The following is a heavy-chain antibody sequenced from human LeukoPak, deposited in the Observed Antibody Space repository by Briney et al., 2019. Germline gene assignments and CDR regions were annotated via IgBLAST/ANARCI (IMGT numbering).Heavy chain of an antibody. CDR2: ISSSSSYI. V-gene: IGHV3-21*01. CDR3: AKHDILAGYSTFDY. J-gene: IGHJ4*02. Sequence: GGSLRLSCAASGFTFSSYSMNWARQAPGKGLEWVSSISSSSSYIYYADSVKGRFTISRDNAKNSLYLQMNSLRAEDTAVYYCAKHDILAGYSTFDYWGQGTLVTVSS. CDR1: GFTFSSYS. D-gene: IGHD3-9*01.